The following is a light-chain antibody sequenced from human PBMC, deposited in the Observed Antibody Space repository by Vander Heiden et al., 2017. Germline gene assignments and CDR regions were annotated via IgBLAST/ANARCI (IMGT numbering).Light chain of an antibody. V-gene: IGLV2-14*03. CDR3: CSYANSNTWV. J-gene: IGLJ3*02. CDR1: SSDVGGYNY. Sequence: QSALTQPASVSWSPGQSITMSCTGTSSDVGGYNYVSWYQQHPGKAPKLMIYDVSNRPSGVSNRFSGSKSGNTASLTISGLQAEDEADYYCCSYANSNTWVFGGGTKLSVL. CDR2: DVS.